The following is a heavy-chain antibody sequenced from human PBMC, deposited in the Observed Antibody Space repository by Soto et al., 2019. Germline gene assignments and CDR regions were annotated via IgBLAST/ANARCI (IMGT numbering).Heavy chain of an antibody. D-gene: IGHD5-12*01. CDR2: IIPIFGTA. CDR3: ARDGGYQRRDGYKNFDY. V-gene: IGHV1-69*01. Sequence: QVQLVQSGAEVKKPGSSVKVSCKASGGTFSSYAISWVRQAPGQGLEWMGGIIPIFGTANYAQKFQGRDTITADESTRTAYMELSSQRSEDTTVYYCARDGGYQRRDGYKNFDYWGQGTLVTVSS. CDR1: GGTFSSYA. J-gene: IGHJ4*02.